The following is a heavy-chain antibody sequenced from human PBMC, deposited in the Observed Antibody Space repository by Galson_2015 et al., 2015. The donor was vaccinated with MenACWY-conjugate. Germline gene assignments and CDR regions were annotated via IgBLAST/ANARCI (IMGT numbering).Heavy chain of an antibody. CDR2: VYWDDDK. V-gene: IGHV2-5*02. Sequence: PALVKPTQTLTLTCTFSGFSLSTRKLGVGWIRQPPGKALEWLALVYWDDDKRYSPSLKSRLTITKDTSKNQVVLTLTNMGPADTGTYYCAHSRCGGGCYSYNFDYSMDVWGRGTAVTVSS. D-gene: IGHD2-21*02. J-gene: IGHJ6*02. CDR3: AHSRCGGGCYSYNFDYSMDV. CDR1: GFSLSTRKLG.